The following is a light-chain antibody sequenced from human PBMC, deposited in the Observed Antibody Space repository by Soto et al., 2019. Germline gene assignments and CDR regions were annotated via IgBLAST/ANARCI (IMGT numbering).Light chain of an antibody. V-gene: IGKV1-13*02. Sequence: AIQFTQSPSSLSASVGDRVTITCRASQGIRNDLGWYQQKPGKAPKLLISKASSLESGVPSRFSGSGSGTEFTLTISSLQPDDFATYYCQQYNSYRAFGQGTKVDIK. CDR3: QQYNSYRA. J-gene: IGKJ1*01. CDR1: QGIRND. CDR2: KAS.